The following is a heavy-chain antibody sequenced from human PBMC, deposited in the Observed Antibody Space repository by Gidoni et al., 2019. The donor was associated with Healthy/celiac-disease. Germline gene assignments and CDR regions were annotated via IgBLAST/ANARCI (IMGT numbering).Heavy chain of an antibody. V-gene: IGHV4-4*02. CDR3: LGLFYGMDV. CDR1: GGSISSSNW. Sequence: GGSISSSNWWSWVRQPPGKGLEWIGEIYHSGSTNYNPSRKSRFTISVDKSKNQFSLKLSSVTAADTAVYYCLGLFYGMDVWGQGTTVTVSS. D-gene: IGHD1-26*01. CDR2: IYHSGST. J-gene: IGHJ6*02.